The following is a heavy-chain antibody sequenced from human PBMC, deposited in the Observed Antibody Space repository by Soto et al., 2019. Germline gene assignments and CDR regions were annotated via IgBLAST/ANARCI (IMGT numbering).Heavy chain of an antibody. CDR3: ARSSSGPPPDAFDI. CDR2: ISAYNGNT. D-gene: IGHD6-19*01. Sequence: QVQLVQSGAEVKKPGASVKVSCKASDYTFTNYGISWVRQAPGQGLEWMGWISAYNGNTNYAQKLQGRVTMTTDTXPSTAYMELRSLRSDDTAVYYCARSSSGPPPDAFDIWGQGTMVTVSS. V-gene: IGHV1-18*01. CDR1: DYTFTNYG. J-gene: IGHJ3*02.